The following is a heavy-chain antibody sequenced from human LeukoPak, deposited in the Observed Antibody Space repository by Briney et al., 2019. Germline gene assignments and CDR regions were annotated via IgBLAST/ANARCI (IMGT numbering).Heavy chain of an antibody. V-gene: IGHV4-61*01. D-gene: IGHD6-19*01. CDR2: IYYSGST. CDR1: GGSISSSSYY. J-gene: IGHJ4*02. Sequence: SETLSLTCTVSGGSISSSSYYWSWIRQPPGKRLEWIGYIYYSGSTNYNPSLKSRVTISVDTSKNQFSLKLSSVTAADTAVYYCASGFGSGWFDYWGQGTLVTVSS. CDR3: ASGFGSGWFDY.